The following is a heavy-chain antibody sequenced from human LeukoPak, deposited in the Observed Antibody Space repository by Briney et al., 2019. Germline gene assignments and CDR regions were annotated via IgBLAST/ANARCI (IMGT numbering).Heavy chain of an antibody. J-gene: IGHJ4*02. Sequence: GGSLRLSCAAPGFTFSSYSMNWVRQAPGKGLEWVSSISSSSSYIYYADSVKGRFTISRDNAKNSLYLQMSSLRAEDTAVYYCARGAVGATRMDFDYWGQGTLVTVSS. CDR2: ISSSSSYI. CDR1: GFTFSSYS. CDR3: ARGAVGATRMDFDY. D-gene: IGHD1-26*01. V-gene: IGHV3-21*01.